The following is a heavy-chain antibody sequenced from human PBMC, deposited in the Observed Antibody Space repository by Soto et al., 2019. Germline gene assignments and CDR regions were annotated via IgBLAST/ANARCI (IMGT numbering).Heavy chain of an antibody. CDR3: ARQWHASGPNWFDS. J-gene: IGHJ5*01. D-gene: IGHD3-10*01. V-gene: IGHV4-38-2*01. Sequence: SETLSLTCAVSDYSISDGYYWAWIRQPPGKGLEWIGSIYFSGNTYYNPSLKSRLTISVGTSKNHFSLKLNSVTVADTADDHCARQWHASGPNWFDSWDQGTLVTASS. CDR2: IYFSGNT. CDR1: DYSISDGYY.